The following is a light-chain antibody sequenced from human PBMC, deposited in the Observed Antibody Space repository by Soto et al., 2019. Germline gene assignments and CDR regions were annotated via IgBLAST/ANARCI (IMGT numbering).Light chain of an antibody. V-gene: IGKV1-39*01. J-gene: IGKJ2*01. CDR3: QQSYSTPPYT. CDR1: QSISSY. CDR2: AAS. Sequence: DIPMTQSPSSLSASVGDRVTMTCRASQSISSYLNWYQQKPGKAPKLLIYAASSLQSGVPSRFSGSGSGTDFTLTISSLQPEDFATYYCQQSYSTPPYTFGQGTKLEIK.